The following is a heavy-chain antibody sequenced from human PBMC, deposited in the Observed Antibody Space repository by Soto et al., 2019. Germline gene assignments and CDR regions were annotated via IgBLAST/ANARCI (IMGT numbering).Heavy chain of an antibody. CDR2: IQYRGST. CDR3: AREATYCCGGSCYDYNTIGFDP. Sequence: PETLSLASTVSGGFISTYYWSWVRQPPRKGMEWVRNIQYRGSTTEDPTLKGRVTKSVDTSKKQFSLKVNSVTAADTAVYYCAREATYCCGGSCYDYNTIGFDPWGQGTLVTVSS. D-gene: IGHD2-15*01. CDR1: GGFISTYY. V-gene: IGHV4-59*01. J-gene: IGHJ5*02.